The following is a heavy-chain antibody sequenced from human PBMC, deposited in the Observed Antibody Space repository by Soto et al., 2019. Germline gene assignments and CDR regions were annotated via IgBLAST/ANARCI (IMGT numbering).Heavy chain of an antibody. CDR1: GFTFSYYE. Sequence: EVQLAESGGDLVQPGGSLRLSCVGSGFTFSYYEMNWVRQAPGKGLERVAFISHTDRLTHYPDSVKGRFTISRDNAKNSLYLHMTSLRVEDTAVYYCASPYYYDSSGYYRSGGMDVWGQGTTVTVSS. CDR3: ASPYYYDSSGYYRSGGMDV. CDR2: ISHTDRLT. J-gene: IGHJ6*02. D-gene: IGHD3-22*01. V-gene: IGHV3-48*03.